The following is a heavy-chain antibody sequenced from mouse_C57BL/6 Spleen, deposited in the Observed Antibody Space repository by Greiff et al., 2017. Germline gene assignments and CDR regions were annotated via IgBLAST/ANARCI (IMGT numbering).Heavy chain of an antibody. CDR2: IYPGDGDT. CDR1: GYAFSSSW. D-gene: IGHD3-2*02. CDR3: ARGEGQLRLRFAY. V-gene: IGHV1-82*01. J-gene: IGHJ3*01. Sequence: LEESGPELVKPGASVKISCKASGYAFSSSWMNWVKQRPGKGLEWIGRIYPGDGDTNDNGKFKGKATLAADKSSSTAYMQLSSLTSEDSAVYFCARGEGQLRLRFAYWGQGTLVTVSA.